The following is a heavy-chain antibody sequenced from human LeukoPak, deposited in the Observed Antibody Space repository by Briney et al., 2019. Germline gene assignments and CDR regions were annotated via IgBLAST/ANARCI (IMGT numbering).Heavy chain of an antibody. CDR3: AREYSSSWGGSYWFDP. V-gene: IGHV1-69*13. Sequence: ASVKVSCKASGGTFSSYAISWVRQAPGQGLEWMGGIIPIFGTANYAQKFQGRVTITADESTSTAYMELSSLRSEDTAVYYCAREYSSSWGGSYWFDPWGQGTLVTVSA. CDR1: GGTFSSYA. D-gene: IGHD6-13*01. CDR2: IIPIFGTA. J-gene: IGHJ5*02.